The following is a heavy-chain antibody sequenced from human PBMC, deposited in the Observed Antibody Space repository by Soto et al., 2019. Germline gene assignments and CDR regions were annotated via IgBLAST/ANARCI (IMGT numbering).Heavy chain of an antibody. CDR2: VSYHGSDQ. V-gene: IGHV3-30*18. J-gene: IGHJ3*01. CDR3: SKLPCRQSCSKTPPASGE. Sequence: QVQLVESGGGVVQPGRSLRLSCVVSGFIFSDYGMHWVRQAPGKGLEWVAAVSYHGSDQYYADSVKGRFTVSRDYYDHTLYLQLSRLRAEDTAMYYCSKLPCRQSCSKTPPASGEWGQGTMVTVS. D-gene: IGHD2-2*01. CDR1: GFIFSDYG.